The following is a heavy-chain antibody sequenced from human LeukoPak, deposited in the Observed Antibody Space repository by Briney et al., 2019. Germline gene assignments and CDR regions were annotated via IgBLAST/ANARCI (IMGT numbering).Heavy chain of an antibody. CDR3: ARGNTSAWYPFDY. CDR1: GFTFSDHY. J-gene: IGHJ4*02. CDR2: TGNKANSYTT. V-gene: IGHV3-72*01. D-gene: IGHD6-19*01. Sequence: GGSLKLSCAASGFTFSDHYMDWVRQAPGKGLEWVGRTGNKANSYTTEYAASVKGRFTISRDDSKNSLFLQMNSLKSEDTAVYYCARGNTSAWYPFDYWGQGTLVTVSS.